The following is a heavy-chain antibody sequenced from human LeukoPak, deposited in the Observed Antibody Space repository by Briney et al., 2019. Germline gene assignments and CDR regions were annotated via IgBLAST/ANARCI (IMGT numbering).Heavy chain of an antibody. Sequence: GGSLRLSCAASGFTFSDYWMHWVRQAPGKGLVWVSRISSDGSRVTYADSVKGRFTISRDNAKNTLYLQMNSLRAEDTAVYYCARALYYYDSSGPEDYWGQGTLVTVSS. CDR2: ISSDGSRV. CDR1: GFTFSDYW. V-gene: IGHV3-74*01. CDR3: ARALYYYDSSGPEDY. D-gene: IGHD3-22*01. J-gene: IGHJ4*02.